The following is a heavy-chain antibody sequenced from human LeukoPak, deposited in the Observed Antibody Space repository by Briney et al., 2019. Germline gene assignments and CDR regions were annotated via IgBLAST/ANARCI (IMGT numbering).Heavy chain of an antibody. CDR1: GFTFSSYG. CDR3: AKEAVDYYDSSGYYPFDY. V-gene: IGHV3-33*06. J-gene: IGHJ4*02. D-gene: IGHD3-22*01. Sequence: PGGSLRLSCAASGFTFSSYGMHWVRQAPGKGLERVAVICYDGSNNYYADSVKRRFTISRDNSTNTLYLQMHSLRAEDTAVYYCAKEAVDYYDSSGYYPFDYWGQGTLVTVSS. CDR2: ICYDGSNN.